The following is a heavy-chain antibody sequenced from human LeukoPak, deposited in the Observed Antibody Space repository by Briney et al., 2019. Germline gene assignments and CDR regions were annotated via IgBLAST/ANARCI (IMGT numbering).Heavy chain of an antibody. Sequence: SETLSLTCTVSGGSISSYYWSWIRQHPGKGLEWIGYIYYSGSTYYNPSLKSRVTISVDTSKNQFSLKLSSVTAADTAVYYCARVDHYYDSSDPFDIWGQGTTVTVSS. J-gene: IGHJ3*02. CDR1: GGSISSYY. CDR3: ARVDHYYDSSDPFDI. V-gene: IGHV4-59*06. D-gene: IGHD3-22*01. CDR2: IYYSGST.